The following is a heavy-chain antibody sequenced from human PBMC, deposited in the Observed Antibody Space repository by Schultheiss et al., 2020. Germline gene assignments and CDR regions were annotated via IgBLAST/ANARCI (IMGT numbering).Heavy chain of an antibody. V-gene: IGHV3-21*04. Sequence: GESLKISCAASGFTFDDYAMHWVRQAPGKGLQWVSSMSSRTDDVWNADSLQGRFTISRDNAKNTLYLQINSLRAEDTAVYYCAKVPSSTRCYGLCYYGMDVWGQGTTVTVSS. CDR3: AKVPSSTRCYGLCYYGMDV. D-gene: IGHD2-2*01. CDR1: GFTFDDYA. CDR2: MSSRTDDV. J-gene: IGHJ6*02.